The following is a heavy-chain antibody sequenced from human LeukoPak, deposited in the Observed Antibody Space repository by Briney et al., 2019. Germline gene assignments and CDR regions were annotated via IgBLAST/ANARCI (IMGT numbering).Heavy chain of an antibody. D-gene: IGHD2-15*01. CDR3: AKDHKGYCSGGSCYNWFDP. Sequence: GRSLRLSCATPGFTFSSYGMHWVRQAPGKGLEWVAVISYDGSNKYYADSVKGRFTISRDNSKNTLYLQMNSLRAEDTAVYYCAKDHKGYCSGGSCYNWFDPWGQGTLVTVSS. J-gene: IGHJ5*02. V-gene: IGHV3-30*18. CDR1: GFTFSSYG. CDR2: ISYDGSNK.